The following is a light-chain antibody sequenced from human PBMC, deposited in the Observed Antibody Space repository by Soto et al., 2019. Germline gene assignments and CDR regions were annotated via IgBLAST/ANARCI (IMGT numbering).Light chain of an antibody. CDR3: SSYTTSSIL. CDR2: EVS. V-gene: IGLV2-14*01. Sequence: QSVLTQPASESGSPGQSITISCTGTSSDVGYYNYVSCYQHHPGKAPKLMIFEVSNRPSGVSNRFSGSKSGNTAYLTISGLHAEDEADYYCSSYTTSSILFGTGTKVTVL. CDR1: SSDVGYYNY. J-gene: IGLJ1*01.